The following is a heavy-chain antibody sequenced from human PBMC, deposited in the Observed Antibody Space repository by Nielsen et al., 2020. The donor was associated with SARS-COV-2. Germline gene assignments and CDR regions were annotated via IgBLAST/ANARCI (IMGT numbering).Heavy chain of an antibody. V-gene: IGHV1-18*04. CDR3: ARDQPYCSGGSCYLGSDY. CDR2: ISAYNGNT. J-gene: IGHJ4*02. D-gene: IGHD2-15*01. Sequence: SVKVSCKASGYTFTNYGISWVRQAPGQGLEWMGWISAYNGNTNYAQKLQGRVTMTTDTSTSTAYMDLRSLRSDDTAVYYCARDQPYCSGGSCYLGSDYWGQGTLVTVSS. CDR1: GYTFTNYG.